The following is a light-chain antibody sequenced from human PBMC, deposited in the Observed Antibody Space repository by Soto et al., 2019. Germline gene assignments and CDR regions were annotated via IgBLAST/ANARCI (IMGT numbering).Light chain of an antibody. CDR2: GAS. J-gene: IGKJ1*01. Sequence: EIVLTQSPGTLSLSPGERAALSCRASQSVRSTYLAWYQQKPGQAPRLLIYGASSRATGIPDRFSGSGSGTDFTLTISRLEPEDYAGYYCLQSGSSPWTFGQGTKVEIK. CDR1: QSVRSTY. V-gene: IGKV3-20*01. CDR3: LQSGSSPWT.